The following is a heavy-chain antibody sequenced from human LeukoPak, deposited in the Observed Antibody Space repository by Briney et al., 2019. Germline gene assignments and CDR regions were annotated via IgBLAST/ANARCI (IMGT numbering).Heavy chain of an antibody. CDR1: GGSISNYY. CDR2: IYYTGST. J-gene: IGHJ5*02. D-gene: IGHD1-1*01. CDR3: ARDPRGGTSRDNWFDP. Sequence: PSETPSLTCTVSGGSISNYYWSWLRQPPGKGLEWIGYIYYTGSTNYNPSLKSRVTISEDTSKNQFSLKVSSVTAADTAVYYCARDPRGGTSRDNWFDPWGQGTLVTVSS. V-gene: IGHV4-59*01.